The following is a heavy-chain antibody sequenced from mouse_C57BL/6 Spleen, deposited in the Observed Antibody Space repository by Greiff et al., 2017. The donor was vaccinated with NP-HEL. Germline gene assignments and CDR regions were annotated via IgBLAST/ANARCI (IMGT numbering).Heavy chain of an antibody. J-gene: IGHJ1*03. CDR2: IYPRSGNP. V-gene: IGHV1-81*01. Sequence: QVQLQQSGAELARPGASVKLSCKASGYTFTSYGISWVKQSNGQGLEWIGEIYPRSGNPYYNEKFTGKATLTAAKSSSTAYMELRSLTSEDSAVYYCARRNYYSSSESMDFWGTGTTVTVSS. D-gene: IGHD2-5*01. CDR1: GYTFTSYG. CDR3: ARRNYYSSSESMDF.